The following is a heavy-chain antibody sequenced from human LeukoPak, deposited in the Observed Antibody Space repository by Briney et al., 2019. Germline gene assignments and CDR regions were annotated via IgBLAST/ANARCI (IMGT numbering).Heavy chain of an antibody. J-gene: IGHJ4*02. CDR2: IYYSGST. CDR1: GGSISSSSYY. Sequence: SETLSLTCTVSGGSISSSSYYWGWIRQPPGKGLEWIGSIYYSGSTYYNPSLKSRVTISVDTSKNQFSLKLSSVTAADTAVYYCARDPPYRYCSGGSCYTDGYWGQGTLVTVSS. CDR3: ARDPPYRYCSGGSCYTDGY. V-gene: IGHV4-39*07. D-gene: IGHD2-15*01.